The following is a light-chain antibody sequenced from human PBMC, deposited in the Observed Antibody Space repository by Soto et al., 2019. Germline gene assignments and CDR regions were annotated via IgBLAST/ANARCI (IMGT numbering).Light chain of an antibody. CDR1: QGISSY. CDR2: AAS. CDR3: QQPNSYPLT. J-gene: IGKJ4*02. V-gene: IGKV1-9*01. Sequence: DIQMTQSPCFLSASVGDRVTITCRASQGISSYLAWYQQKPGKAPKLLIYAASTLQSGVPSRFSGSGSGTEFTLTISSLQPEDFATCRSQQPNSYPLTFVGRTKVNIK.